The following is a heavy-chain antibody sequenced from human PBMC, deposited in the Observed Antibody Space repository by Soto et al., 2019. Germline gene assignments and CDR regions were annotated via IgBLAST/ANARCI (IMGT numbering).Heavy chain of an antibody. CDR3: AKDAGRGGGSGFPN. D-gene: IGHD2-15*01. CDR1: GFTFSSYA. CDR2: ISGSGDNT. Sequence: DVQLLESGGGLVQPGGSLRLSCAASGFTFSSYAMSWVRQGPGKGLEWVSAISGSGDNTYYADSVKGRFTISKDISKNTLYLQMSSLRAEDTAVYYCAKDAGRGGGSGFPNWGQGTLVTVSS. V-gene: IGHV3-23*01. J-gene: IGHJ4*02.